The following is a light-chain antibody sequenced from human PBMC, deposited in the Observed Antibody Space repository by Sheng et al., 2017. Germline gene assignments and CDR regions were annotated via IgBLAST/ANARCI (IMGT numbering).Light chain of an antibody. CDR3: QTWGSGIVV. CDR1: SGHSNYI. Sequence: QLVLTQSPSASASLGASVKLTCTLSSGHSNYIIAWHQQQPERDPRYLMKVDSDGSHIKGDGVPDRFSASSSGPERYLTISSLQSEDEADYYCQTWGSGIVVFGGGTKLTVL. CDR2: VDSDGSH. V-gene: IGLV4-69*01. J-gene: IGLJ2*01.